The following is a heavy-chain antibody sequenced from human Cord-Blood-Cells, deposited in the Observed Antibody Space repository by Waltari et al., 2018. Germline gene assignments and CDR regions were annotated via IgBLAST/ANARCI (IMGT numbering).Heavy chain of an antibody. Sequence: EVQLVQSGAEVKKPGESLKISCRGSEYSFTSYWIVWVRQMTGKGLEWMGIIYPGDSDTRYSPSFQGQVTISADKSISTAYLQWSSLKASDTAMYYCAGGYCSSTSCYTAFDIWGQGTMVTVSS. D-gene: IGHD2-2*02. J-gene: IGHJ3*02. V-gene: IGHV5-51*01. CDR3: AGGYCSSTSCYTAFDI. CDR1: EYSFTSYW. CDR2: IYPGDSDT.